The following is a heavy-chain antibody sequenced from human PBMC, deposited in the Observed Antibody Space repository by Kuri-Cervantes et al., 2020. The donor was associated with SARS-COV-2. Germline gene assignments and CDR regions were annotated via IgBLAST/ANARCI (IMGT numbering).Heavy chain of an antibody. CDR3: ARAYGFLRYIYYMDV. CDR2: VNHRGST. V-gene: IGHV4-34*01. J-gene: IGHJ6*03. Sequence: SETLSLTCAVSGYSLSSGYYWNWIRQSPGKCLEWIGEVNHRGSTNYNPSLKSRVTISVDTSAKQFSLHLSSVTAADTAVYYCARAYGFLRYIYYMDVWGRGTTVTVSS. D-gene: IGHD4-17*01. CDR1: GYSLSSGYY.